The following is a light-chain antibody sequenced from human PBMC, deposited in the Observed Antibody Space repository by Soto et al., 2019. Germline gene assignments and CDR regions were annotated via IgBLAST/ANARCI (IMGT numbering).Light chain of an antibody. J-gene: IGKJ1*01. CDR3: QQYGSSPRT. V-gene: IGKV3-15*01. Sequence: EIVMTQSPATLSVSPGEGATLSCRASQGIGDTLAWYQQKPGQTPRLLIYGASTRAAGVPARFSGSGSGTDFTLTINSLQSEDFAVYYCQQYGSSPRTFGQGTKVEIK. CDR2: GAS. CDR1: QGIGDT.